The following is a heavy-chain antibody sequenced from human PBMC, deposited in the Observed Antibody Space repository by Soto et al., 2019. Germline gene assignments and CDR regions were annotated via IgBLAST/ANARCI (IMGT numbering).Heavy chain of an antibody. CDR1: DGYIRSGGYY. D-gene: IGHD6-19*01. J-gene: IGHJ6*02. CDR2: IYYSGST. Sequence: ILSLSCTVSDGYIRSGGYYWSWISQHPGKGLEWIGYIYYSGSTCYNPSLKSRVTISVDTSKNQFSLKLSSVTAADTAVYYCARSLDSSGMLTHAYYSGMDVWGQGTTVTGFS. V-gene: IGHV4-31*03. CDR3: ARSLDSSGMLTHAYYSGMDV.